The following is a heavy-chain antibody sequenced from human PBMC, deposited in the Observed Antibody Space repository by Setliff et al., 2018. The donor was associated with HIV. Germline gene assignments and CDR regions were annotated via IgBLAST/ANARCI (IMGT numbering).Heavy chain of an antibody. CDR1: GYTLSTYG. CDR3: AREGISGSYFDY. CDR2: ISAYNGNT. J-gene: IGHJ4*02. Sequence: ASVKVSCKASGYTLSTYGISWVRQAPGQGLEWMGWISAYNGNTNYAQKFQGRVTMTRDTSISTAYMELSRLKSDDAAVYYCAREGISGSYFDYWGQGTLVTVSS. V-gene: IGHV1-18*01. D-gene: IGHD1-26*01.